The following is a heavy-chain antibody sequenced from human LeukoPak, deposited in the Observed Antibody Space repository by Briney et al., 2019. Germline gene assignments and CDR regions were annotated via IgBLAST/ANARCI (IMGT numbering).Heavy chain of an antibody. CDR2: MVSDGSIK. CDR3: ARGTPFSSGWLYYGMDV. J-gene: IGHJ6*02. Sequence: PGRSLRLSCAASGFTFRTYAMHWVRQAPGKGLEWVAVMVSDGSIKYYADSVKGRFTISRDNSQNTLYLQMNSLRPEDTAVYYCARGTPFSSGWLYYGMDVWGQGTTVTVSS. V-gene: IGHV3-30-3*01. CDR1: GFTFRTYA. D-gene: IGHD6-19*01.